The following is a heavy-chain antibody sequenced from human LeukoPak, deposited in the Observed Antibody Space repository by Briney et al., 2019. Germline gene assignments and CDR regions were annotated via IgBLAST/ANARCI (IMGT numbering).Heavy chain of an antibody. D-gene: IGHD3-10*01. V-gene: IGHV4-39*01. CDR2: IYYSGST. Sequence: SETLSPTCTVSGGSISSSSYYWGWIRQPPGKGLEWIGSIYYSGSTYYNPSLKSRVTISVDTSKNQFSLKLSSVTAADTAVYYCARNGEVLLWFGEPQEYYFDYWGQGTLVTVSS. CDR3: ARNGEVLLWFGEPQEYYFDY. J-gene: IGHJ4*02. CDR1: GGSISSSSYY.